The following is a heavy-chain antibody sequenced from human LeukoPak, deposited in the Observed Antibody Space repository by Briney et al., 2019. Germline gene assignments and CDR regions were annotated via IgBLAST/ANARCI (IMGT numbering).Heavy chain of an antibody. J-gene: IGHJ4*02. Sequence: SGGSLRLSCAAPGFTFSRSNMNWVRQAPGKGLEWVSSITTSSSYIYYADSVKGRFTISRDNSKNTLYLQMNSLRAEDTAVYYCARDAYWGQGTLVTVSS. V-gene: IGHV3-21*04. CDR3: ARDAY. CDR1: GFTFSRSN. CDR2: ITTSSSYI.